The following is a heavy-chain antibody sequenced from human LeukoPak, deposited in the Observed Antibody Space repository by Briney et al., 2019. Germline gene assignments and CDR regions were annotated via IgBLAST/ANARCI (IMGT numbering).Heavy chain of an antibody. Sequence: ASVKVSCKASGYTFTSYGISWVRQAPGQGLEWMGWISAYNGNTNYAQKLQGRVTMTRDTSISTAYMELSRLRSDDTAVYYCARCRGWYMGYNFDYWGQGTLVTVSS. V-gene: IGHV1-18*01. D-gene: IGHD5-12*01. CDR3: ARCRGWYMGYNFDY. CDR2: ISAYNGNT. J-gene: IGHJ4*02. CDR1: GYTFTSYG.